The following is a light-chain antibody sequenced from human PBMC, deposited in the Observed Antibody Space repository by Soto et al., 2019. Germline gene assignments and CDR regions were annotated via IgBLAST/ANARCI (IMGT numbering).Light chain of an antibody. CDR1: SSDICGYDY. Sequence: QSVLTQPASVSGSPGQSIIISCSGTSSDICGYDYVSWYQQHPGKVPKLLIYDVNHRPSGASIRFSGSKSGDTASLTISGLQAEDEADYYCSSYTSGNNTLLFGGGTKLTVL. V-gene: IGLV2-14*03. CDR2: DVN. J-gene: IGLJ3*02. CDR3: SSYTSGNNTLL.